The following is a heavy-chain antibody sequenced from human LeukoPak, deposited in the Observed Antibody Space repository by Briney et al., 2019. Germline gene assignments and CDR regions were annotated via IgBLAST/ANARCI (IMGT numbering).Heavy chain of an antibody. D-gene: IGHD2-15*01. V-gene: IGHV3-23*01. CDR2: ISGSGGST. CDR3: AKDEVVVVAATLYDY. J-gene: IGHJ4*02. Sequence: GGSLRLSCAASGFTFSSYAMSWVRQAPGKGLEWVSAISGSGGSTYYADSVKGRFTISRDNSKDTLYLQMNSLRAEDTAVYYCAKDEVVVVAATLYDYWGQGTLVTVSS. CDR1: GFTFSSYA.